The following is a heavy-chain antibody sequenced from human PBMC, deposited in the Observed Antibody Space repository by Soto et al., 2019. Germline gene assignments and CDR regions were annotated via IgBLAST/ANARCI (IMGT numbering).Heavy chain of an antibody. J-gene: IGHJ3*02. CDR2: ISGSGGST. CDR3: ASGSTVTTFFDI. D-gene: IGHD4-17*01. Sequence: EVQLLESWGGLVQPGGSLRLSCAASGFTFSSYAMSWVRQAPGKGLEWVSAISGSGGSTYYADSVKGRFTISRDNSKNTLYLQMNSLRAEDTAVYYCASGSTVTTFFDIWGQGTMVTVSS. V-gene: IGHV3-23*01. CDR1: GFTFSSYA.